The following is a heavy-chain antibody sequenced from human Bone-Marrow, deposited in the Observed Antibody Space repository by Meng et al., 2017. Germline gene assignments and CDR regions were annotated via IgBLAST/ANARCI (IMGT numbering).Heavy chain of an antibody. CDR2: ISGSGGST. J-gene: IGHJ3*02. V-gene: IGHV3-23*01. CDR1: GFTFSSYA. CDR3: ARVLEWELRLNAFDI. Sequence: GESLKISCAASGFTFSSYAMSWVRQAPGKGLEWVSAISGSGGSTYYADSVKGRFTISRDNSKNTLYLQMNSLGAEDTAVYYCARVLEWELRLNAFDIWGQGTMVTVSS. D-gene: IGHD1-26*01.